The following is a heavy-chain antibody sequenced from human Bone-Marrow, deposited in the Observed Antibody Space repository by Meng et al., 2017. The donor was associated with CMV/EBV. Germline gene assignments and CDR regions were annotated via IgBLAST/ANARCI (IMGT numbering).Heavy chain of an antibody. CDR2: INHRGST. V-gene: IGHV4-34*01. CDR1: GGSFSGYD. J-gene: IGHJ5*02. D-gene: IGHD2-2*01. CDR3: ARAVVYCSSTSCYLNWFDP. Sequence: GSLRLSCAVYGGSFSGYDWSWIRQSPGKGLEWIGEINHRGSTNYNPSLKSRLTISVDTSKNQFSLKLSSVTAADTAVYYCARAVVYCSSTSCYLNWFDPWGQGPLVTVYS.